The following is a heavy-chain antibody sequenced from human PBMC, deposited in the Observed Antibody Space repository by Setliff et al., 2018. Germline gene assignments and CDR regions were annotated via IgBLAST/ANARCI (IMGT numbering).Heavy chain of an antibody. V-gene: IGHV4-39*01. Sequence: SETLSLTCTVSGGSVSNSGFFWGWPRQAPGKGLEWIGNIYDSGSSNYNASLKSRLIITPDTSKNQISLNLTSVTAADTAVYYCGRGFRGIEGWGNWFDPWGQGILVTVSS. CDR3: GRGFRGIEGWGNWFDP. D-gene: IGHD7-27*01. CDR1: GGSVSNSGFF. CDR2: IYDSGSS. J-gene: IGHJ5*02.